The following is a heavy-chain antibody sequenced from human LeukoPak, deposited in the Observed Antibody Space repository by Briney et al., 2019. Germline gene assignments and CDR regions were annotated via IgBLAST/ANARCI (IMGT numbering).Heavy chain of an antibody. CDR3: AKDLWIQLWSQNYYYYYGMDV. J-gene: IGHJ6*02. CDR2: ISYDGSNK. V-gene: IGHV3-30*18. D-gene: IGHD5-18*01. CDR1: GFTFSSYG. Sequence: GGSLRLSCAASGFTFSSYGMHWVRQAPGKGLEWVAVISYDGSNKYYADSVKGRFTISRDNSKNTLHLQMNSLRAEDTAVYYCAKDLWIQLWSQNYYYYYGMDVWGQGTTVTVSS.